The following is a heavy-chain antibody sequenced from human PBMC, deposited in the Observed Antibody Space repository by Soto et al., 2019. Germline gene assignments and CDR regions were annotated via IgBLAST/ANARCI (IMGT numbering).Heavy chain of an antibody. CDR3: ARTAAAGKYYYGMDV. V-gene: IGHV5-51*01. CDR2: IYPGDSDT. CDR1: GYSFTSYG. D-gene: IGHD6-13*01. J-gene: IGHJ6*02. Sequence: PGESQRISCKGSGYSFTSYGSGWVRQMPGKGLELMGIIYPGDSDTRYSPSFQGQVTISADKSISTAYLQWSSLKASDTAMYYCARTAAAGKYYYGMDVWGQGTTVTVSS.